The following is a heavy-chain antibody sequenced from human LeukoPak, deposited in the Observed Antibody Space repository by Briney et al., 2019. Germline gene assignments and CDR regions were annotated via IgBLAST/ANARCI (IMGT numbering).Heavy chain of an antibody. D-gene: IGHD3-3*01. CDR1: GGSISSGDYY. CDR3: ARDITIFGVGNWYFDL. CDR2: IYYSGST. V-gene: IGHV4-30-4*08. J-gene: IGHJ2*01. Sequence: PSQTLSLTCTVSGGSISSGDYYWSWIRQPPGKGLEWIGYIYYSGSTYYNPSLKSRVTISVDTSKNQFSLKLSSVTAADTAVYYCARDITIFGVGNWYFDLWGRGTLVTVSS.